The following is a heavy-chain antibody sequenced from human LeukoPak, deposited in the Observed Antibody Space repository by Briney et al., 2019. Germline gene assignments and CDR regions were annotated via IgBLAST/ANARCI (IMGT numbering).Heavy chain of an antibody. D-gene: IGHD6-19*01. J-gene: IGHJ4*02. V-gene: IGHV4-59*01. CDR1: GGSISSYY. CDR2: IYYSGST. CDR3: ARDYGDSSGWRPFDY. Sequence: SETLSLTCTVSGGSISSYYWSWIRQPPGKGLEWIGYIYYSGSTNYNPTLKSRVTISVDTSKNQFSLKLSSVTAADTAVYYCARDYGDSSGWRPFDYWGQGTLVTVSS.